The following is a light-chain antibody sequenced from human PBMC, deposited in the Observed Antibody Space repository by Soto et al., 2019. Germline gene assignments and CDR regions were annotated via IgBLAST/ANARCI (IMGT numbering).Light chain of an antibody. J-gene: IGLJ1*01. CDR1: SSDVGAYKY. Sequence: QSALTQPASVSGSPGQSVTISCTGTSSDVGAYKYVSWYQQHPGKAPKLMIYEVSNRPSGVSNRFSGSKSGNTASLTISGLQADDEADYYCNSYAGTMTRFVFGTGTKVTVL. CDR3: NSYAGTMTRFV. CDR2: EVS. V-gene: IGLV2-14*01.